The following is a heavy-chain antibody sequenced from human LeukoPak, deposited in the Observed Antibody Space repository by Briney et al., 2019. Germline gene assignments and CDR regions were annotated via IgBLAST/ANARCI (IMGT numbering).Heavy chain of an antibody. CDR1: GFTFSNAW. V-gene: IGHV3-15*01. J-gene: IGHJ4*02. D-gene: IGHD6-13*01. Sequence: PGGSLRLSCAASGFTFSNAWMSWIRQAPGKGLEWVGRIKSKTDGGTTDYAAPVKGRFTISRDDSKNTLYLQMNSLKTEDTAVYYCTTMPGAAAGPRYFDYWGQGTLVTVSS. CDR2: IKSKTDGGTT. CDR3: TTMPGAAAGPRYFDY.